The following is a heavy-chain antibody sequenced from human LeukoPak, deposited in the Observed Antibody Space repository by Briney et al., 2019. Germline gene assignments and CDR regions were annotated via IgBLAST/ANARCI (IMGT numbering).Heavy chain of an antibody. CDR3: AKACPYSGYSSDFDY. D-gene: IGHD3-22*01. V-gene: IGHV3-30-3*01. J-gene: IGHJ4*02. CDR1: GFTFSSYA. Sequence: PGGSLRLSCAASGFTFSSYAMHWVRQAPGKGLEWVAVISYDGSNKYYADSVKGRFTISRDNSKNTLYLQMNSLRAEDTAVYYCAKACPYSGYSSDFDYWGQGTLVTVSS. CDR2: ISYDGSNK.